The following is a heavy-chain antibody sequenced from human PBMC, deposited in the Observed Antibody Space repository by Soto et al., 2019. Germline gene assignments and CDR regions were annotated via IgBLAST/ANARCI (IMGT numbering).Heavy chain of an antibody. V-gene: IGHV4-39*01. CDR3: ARPSGSYLYYFDY. CDR2: IYYSGST. J-gene: IGHJ4*02. CDR1: GGSISSSSYY. D-gene: IGHD1-26*01. Sequence: QLQLQESGPGLVKPSETLSLTCTVSGGSISSSSYYWGWIRQPPGKGLEWIGSIYYSGSTYYNPSLKSRVPLSVDTSKNQFSLKPSSVTAADTAVYYCARPSGSYLYYFDYWGQGTLVTVSS.